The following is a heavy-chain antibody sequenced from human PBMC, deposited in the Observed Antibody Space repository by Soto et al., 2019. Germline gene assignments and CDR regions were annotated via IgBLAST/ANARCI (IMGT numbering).Heavy chain of an antibody. Sequence: QVQLVQSGSAVTMPGSSVKVSCTTSGGTFSRHAIHWVRQAPGQGLEWMGGIIPLFGTTNYAQKFKRRVTISADESTSTAYLELSSLTSEDAAVYYCARAAIHGSSWYFWFDPWGEGTLVTVSS. J-gene: IGHJ5*02. D-gene: IGHD6-13*01. CDR1: GGTFSRHA. CDR2: IIPLFGTT. CDR3: ARAAIHGSSWYFWFDP. V-gene: IGHV1-69*01.